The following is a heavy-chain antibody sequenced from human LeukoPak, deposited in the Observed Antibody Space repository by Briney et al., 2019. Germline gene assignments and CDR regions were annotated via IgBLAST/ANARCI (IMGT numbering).Heavy chain of an antibody. CDR2: IIPIFGTA. Sequence: GASVKVSCKASGGTFSSCAISWVRQAPGQGLEWMGRIIPIFGTANYAQKFQGRVTITTDESTSTAYMELSSLRSEDTAVYYCASTMWIQLWPIHDAFDIWGQGTMVTVSS. CDR1: GGTFSSCA. CDR3: ASTMWIQLWPIHDAFDI. D-gene: IGHD5-18*01. J-gene: IGHJ3*02. V-gene: IGHV1-69*05.